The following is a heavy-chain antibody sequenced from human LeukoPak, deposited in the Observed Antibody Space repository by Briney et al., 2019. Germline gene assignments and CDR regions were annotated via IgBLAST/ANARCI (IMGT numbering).Heavy chain of an antibody. CDR2: IYYSGST. J-gene: IGHJ5*02. D-gene: IGHD1-26*01. CDR1: GGSISSSGYY. Sequence: SETLSLTYTVSGGSISSSGYYWGWIRQPPGKGLERIASIYYSGSTYYNPSLKSRVTISVDTSKNQLSLKLSSLTAADTAVYYCARHEYSGSYYGLSWFDPWGQGTLVTVSS. V-gene: IGHV4-39*01. CDR3: ARHEYSGSYYGLSWFDP.